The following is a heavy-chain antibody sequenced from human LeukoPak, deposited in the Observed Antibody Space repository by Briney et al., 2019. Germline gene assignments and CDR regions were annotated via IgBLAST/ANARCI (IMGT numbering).Heavy chain of an antibody. CDR3: ARGMNWGSLHDAFDI. Sequence: GASVRVSCKASGYTFNGYFMHWVRQAPGQGLEWMGWINPNSGGTNYAQKFQGRVTMTRDTSISTAYMELSRLTSDDTAVYFCARGMNWGSLHDAFDIWGQGTMVTVSS. CDR2: INPNSGGT. J-gene: IGHJ3*02. D-gene: IGHD7-27*01. V-gene: IGHV1-2*02. CDR1: GYTFNGYF.